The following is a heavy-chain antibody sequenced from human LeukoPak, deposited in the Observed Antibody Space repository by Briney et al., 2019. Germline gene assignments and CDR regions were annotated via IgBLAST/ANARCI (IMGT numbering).Heavy chain of an antibody. Sequence: SETLSLTCTVSGGSISSYYWTYIRQPPGKGPEWIGEINHRGSTHYNPSLKSRVTISVDTSKNQFSLKLNSVTAADTAVYYCASSPSYDTSGYYYDHWGQGTLVTVSS. CDR2: INHRGST. CDR1: GGSISSYY. J-gene: IGHJ4*02. V-gene: IGHV4-34*01. CDR3: ASSPSYDTSGYYYDH. D-gene: IGHD3-22*01.